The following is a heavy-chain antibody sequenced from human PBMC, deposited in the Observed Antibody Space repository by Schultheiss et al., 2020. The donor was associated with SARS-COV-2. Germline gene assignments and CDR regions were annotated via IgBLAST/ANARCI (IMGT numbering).Heavy chain of an antibody. J-gene: IGHJ6*02. Sequence: GGSLRLSCAASGFTFSNAWMSWVRQAPGKGLEWVSSISSSSSYIYYADSVKGRFTISRDNAKNSLYLQMNSLRAEDTAVYYCAKRAGDTYYYYGMDVWGQGTTVTVSS. CDR2: ISSSSSYI. CDR3: AKRAGDTYYYYGMDV. CDR1: GFTFSNAW. V-gene: IGHV3-21*01. D-gene: IGHD6-19*01.